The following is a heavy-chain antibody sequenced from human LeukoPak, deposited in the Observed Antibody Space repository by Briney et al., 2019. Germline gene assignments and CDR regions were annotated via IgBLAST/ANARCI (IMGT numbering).Heavy chain of an antibody. CDR2: IYHSGNT. Sequence: SETLSLTCAVSGGSISSGGYSWSWIRQPPGKGLEWIGYIYHSGNTYYNPSLKSRVTISVDRSKNQFSLKLSSVTAADTAVYYCARAFYGDYGHYFDYWGQGTLVTVSS. D-gene: IGHD4-17*01. J-gene: IGHJ4*02. V-gene: IGHV4-30-2*01. CDR3: ARAFYGDYGHYFDY. CDR1: GGSISSGGYS.